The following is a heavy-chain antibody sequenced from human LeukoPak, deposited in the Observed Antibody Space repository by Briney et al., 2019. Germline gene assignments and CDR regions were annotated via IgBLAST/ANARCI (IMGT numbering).Heavy chain of an antibody. CDR1: GYTFTSYG. CDR3: ARKKYSYDSSGYYTCMDY. CDR2: ISAYNGNT. J-gene: IGHJ4*02. D-gene: IGHD3-22*01. V-gene: IGHV1-18*01. Sequence: ASVKVSCKASGYTFTSYGISWVRQAAGQGLEWMGWISAYNGNTYYAQKLQGRVTMTTDTSTSTAYMELRSLRSDDTAVYYCARKKYSYDSSGYYTCMDYWGQGTLVTVSS.